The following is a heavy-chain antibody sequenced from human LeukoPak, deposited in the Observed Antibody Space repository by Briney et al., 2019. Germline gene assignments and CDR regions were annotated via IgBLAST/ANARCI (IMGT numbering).Heavy chain of an antibody. Sequence: SQTLSLTCTVSGGATRNVDYYWIWIRQHPGKGLEWIGYIYNSGTYYNTSLKSRVTISRETSQSQFSLKLNSVTAADTAVYYCARDASRSPPYYFDYWGQGALVTVSS. CDR3: ARDASRSPPYYFDY. D-gene: IGHD3-10*01. V-gene: IGHV4-31*03. CDR1: GGATRNVDYY. CDR2: IYNSGT. J-gene: IGHJ4*02.